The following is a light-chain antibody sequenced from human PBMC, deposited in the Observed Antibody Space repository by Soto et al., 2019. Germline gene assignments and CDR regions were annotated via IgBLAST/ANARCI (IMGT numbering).Light chain of an antibody. J-gene: IGLJ2*01. CDR2: VDS. CDR1: ALPKKF. V-gene: IGLV3-10*01. Sequence: SYELTQPPSVSVSPGQTARITCSGDALPKKFASWYQQKSGQAPLLVIYVDSRRPSGIPERFSGSSSGTVATLTVTEAQVEDEADYYCYSLDHSGNIMVFGGGTKLTVL. CDR3: YSLDHSGNIMV.